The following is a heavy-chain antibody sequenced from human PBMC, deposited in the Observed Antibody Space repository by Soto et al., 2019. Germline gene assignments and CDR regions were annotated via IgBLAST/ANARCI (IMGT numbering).Heavy chain of an antibody. CDR3: GRDLTSNANCFDP. CDR2: IYYTGKT. D-gene: IGHD2-2*01. V-gene: IGHV4-31*03. Sequence: PSETLSLTCSVSGDPLHIGGYYWTWIRQRPGEGLEWMGYIYYTGKTYYNPSLESRLTMSVDRSKNQFSLKLNSVTAADTAVYYCGRDLTSNANCFDPWGQGTLVTVSS. CDR1: GDPLHIGGYY. J-gene: IGHJ5*02.